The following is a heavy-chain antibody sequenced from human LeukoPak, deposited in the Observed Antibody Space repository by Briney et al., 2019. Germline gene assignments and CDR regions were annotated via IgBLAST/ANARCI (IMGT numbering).Heavy chain of an antibody. CDR1: GYTFTSYA. CDR2: INAGNGNT. Sequence: GASVKVSCKASGYTFTSYAMHWVRQAPGQRLEWMGWINAGNGNTKYSQKFQGRVTITRDTSASTAYMELSSLRSEDTAVYYCARDLENLRVGPGQRGDIYGMDVWGQGTTVTVSS. V-gene: IGHV1-3*01. CDR3: ARDLENLRVGPGQRGDIYGMDV. D-gene: IGHD2-15*01. J-gene: IGHJ6*02.